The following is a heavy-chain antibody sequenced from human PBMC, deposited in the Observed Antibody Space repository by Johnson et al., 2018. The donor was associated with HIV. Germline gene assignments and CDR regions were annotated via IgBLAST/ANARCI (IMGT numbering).Heavy chain of an antibody. CDR2: IYSGGRT. CDR3: ARAGQLPEDAFDI. D-gene: IGHD1-7*01. Sequence: VHLVESGGGLVQPGGSLRLSCAASGFSVSNNYMSWVRQAPGKGLEWVSVIYSGGRTYYADSVKGRFTISRDNSRNTVYLQMNSLRAEDTAVYYCARAGQLPEDAFDIWGQGTMVTVSS. CDR1: GFSVSNNY. J-gene: IGHJ3*02. V-gene: IGHV3-66*01.